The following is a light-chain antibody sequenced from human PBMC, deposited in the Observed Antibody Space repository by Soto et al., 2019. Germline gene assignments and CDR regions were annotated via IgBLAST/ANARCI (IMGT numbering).Light chain of an antibody. CDR1: RDISSS. V-gene: IGKV1-27*01. CDR3: QQYISAPNT. Sequence: DVQMTQSPSSLSASVGDRVTITCRASRDISSSLAWYQQKPGKVPKLLIYAASTLHAGVHSRFSGSGSGTLFTLTINSLQPEVVATYYCQQYISAPNTFGRGTSLEIK. J-gene: IGKJ2*01. CDR2: AAS.